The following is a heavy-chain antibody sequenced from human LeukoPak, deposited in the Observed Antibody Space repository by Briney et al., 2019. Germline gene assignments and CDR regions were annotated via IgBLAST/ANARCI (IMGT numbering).Heavy chain of an antibody. CDR1: GFTFSSYS. D-gene: IGHD5-12*01. V-gene: IGHV3-21*01. J-gene: IGHJ4*02. CDR3: ARDYEIY. Sequence: GGSLRLSCAASGFTFSSYSMNWVRQAPGKGLEWVSSISSSSSYIYYGDSVKGRFTISRDNAKDSLYLQMNSLRAEDAAVYYCARDYEIYWGQGTLVTVSS. CDR2: ISSSSSYI.